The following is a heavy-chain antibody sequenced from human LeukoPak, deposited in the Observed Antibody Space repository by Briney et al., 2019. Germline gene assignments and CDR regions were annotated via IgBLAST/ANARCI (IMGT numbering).Heavy chain of an antibody. CDR3: ASPRGDDSGGYYTWYFHH. Sequence: SETLSLTCTVSGGSISSYYWSWIRQPPGKGLEWIGYIYYSGSTNYNPALKSRVTISVDTSKNQFSLKLSSVTAADTAVYFCASPRGDDSGGYYTWYFHHWGQGILVTVSS. J-gene: IGHJ1*01. V-gene: IGHV4-59*08. CDR2: IYYSGST. D-gene: IGHD3-22*01. CDR1: GGSISSYY.